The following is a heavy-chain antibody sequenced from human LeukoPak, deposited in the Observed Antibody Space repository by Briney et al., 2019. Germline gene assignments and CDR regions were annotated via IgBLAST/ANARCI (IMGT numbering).Heavy chain of an antibody. CDR2: IIPIFGIA. J-gene: IGHJ4*02. CDR3: ARDRENSGSYYRD. D-gene: IGHD1-26*01. Sequence: SVKVSCKASGGTFSSYAISWVRQAPGQGLEWMGRIIPIFGIASYAQKFQGRVTTTADKSTSTAYMELSSLRSEDTAVYYCARDRENSGSYYRDWGQGTLVTVSS. CDR1: GGTFSSYA. V-gene: IGHV1-69*04.